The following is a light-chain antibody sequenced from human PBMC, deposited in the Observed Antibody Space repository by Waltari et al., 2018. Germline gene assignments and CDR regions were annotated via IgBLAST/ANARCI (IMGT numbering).Light chain of an antibody. CDR1: QSVSSNF. CDR2: AAS. V-gene: IGKV3-20*01. CDR3: QQYGGSPQT. Sequence: EIVLTQSPGTLSLSPGERVTLSCRASQSVSSNFLAWYQQKRGQAPRLLIYAASHRATGIPDRFSGSGSETDFTLAISSLEPEDFAVYYCQQYGGSPQTFGGGTKVEIK. J-gene: IGKJ4*01.